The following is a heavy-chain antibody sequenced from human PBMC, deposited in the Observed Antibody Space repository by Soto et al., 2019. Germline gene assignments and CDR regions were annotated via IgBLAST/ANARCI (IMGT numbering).Heavy chain of an antibody. D-gene: IGHD6-19*01. CDR3: ARGRSGWIHFDY. CDR1: GFTSSDYY. V-gene: IGHV3-11*06. J-gene: IGHJ4*02. CDR2: ISSSSSYT. Sequence: QVQLVESGGGLVKPGGSLRLSCAASGFTSSDYYMSWIRKAPGKGLEWVSYISSSSSYTNYADSVKGRFTISRENAKNSLYLQMNILRAEDTAVYYCARGRSGWIHFDYWGQGTLVTVSS.